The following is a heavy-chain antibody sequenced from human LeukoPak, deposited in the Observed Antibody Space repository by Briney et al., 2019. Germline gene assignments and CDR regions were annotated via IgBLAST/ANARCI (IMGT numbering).Heavy chain of an antibody. Sequence: GESLKISCKVSGYSFTSYCIGWLRQMPGKGLEWVGIIYPGVSAPTYSPSCRGHFTISVDKSINTAYLQWSSLQASDTAMYYCGMSGDRVPLQDDVFDVWGQGTMVTVST. D-gene: IGHD1-26*01. CDR2: IYPGVSAP. CDR3: GMSGDRVPLQDDVFDV. CDR1: GYSFTSYC. V-gene: IGHV5-51*01. J-gene: IGHJ3*01.